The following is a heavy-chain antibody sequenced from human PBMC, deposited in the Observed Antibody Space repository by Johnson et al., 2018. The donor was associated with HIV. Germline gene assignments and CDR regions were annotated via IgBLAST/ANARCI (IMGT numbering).Heavy chain of an antibody. CDR1: GFTFSSYA. Sequence: QMQLVESGGGVVQPGRSLRLSCAASGFTFSSYAMHWVRQAPGKGLEWVAVISYDGSNKYYADSVKGRFTISRDNSKNTLYLQMNSLRAEDTAVYYCAQEGPLTVTTVMDAFDIWGQGTMVTVS. CDR3: AQEGPLTVTTVMDAFDI. CDR2: ISYDGSNK. J-gene: IGHJ3*02. V-gene: IGHV3-30-3*02. D-gene: IGHD4-17*01.